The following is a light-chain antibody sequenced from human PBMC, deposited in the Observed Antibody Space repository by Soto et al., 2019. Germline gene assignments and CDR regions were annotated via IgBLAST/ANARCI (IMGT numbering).Light chain of an antibody. CDR2: GAS. CDR3: QQYNNWPPIT. Sequence: ETVMTQSPATLSVSPGERASLSCRASQSVSSKLAWYQQKPGQAPRLLIYGASTRATGIPARFSGSGSGTEFTLTISSLQSEDFAVYYCQQYNNWPPITFGQGTRLEIK. J-gene: IGKJ5*01. V-gene: IGKV3D-15*01. CDR1: QSVSSK.